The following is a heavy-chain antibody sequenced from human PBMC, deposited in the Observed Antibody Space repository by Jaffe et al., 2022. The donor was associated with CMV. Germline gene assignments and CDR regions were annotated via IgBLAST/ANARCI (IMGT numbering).Heavy chain of an antibody. Sequence: EVQLLESGGGLVQPGGSLRLSCAASGFTFSNSAMTWVRQAPGKGLEWVSAISAGGDRTYYADSVKGRFTISRDNSKSTLYLQMNSLRAGDTAVYFCTKGTSSASIESLAIWGQGTMVAVSS. CDR3: TKGTSSASIESLAI. CDR2: ISAGGDRT. D-gene: IGHD2-21*01. J-gene: IGHJ3*02. CDR1: GFTFSNSA. V-gene: IGHV3-23*01.